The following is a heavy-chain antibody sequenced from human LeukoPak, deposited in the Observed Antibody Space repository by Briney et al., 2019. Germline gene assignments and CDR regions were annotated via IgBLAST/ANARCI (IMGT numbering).Heavy chain of an antibody. J-gene: IGHJ4*02. CDR2: IYHSGST. CDR3: ARDQGEMYSSGPGH. CDR1: GGSISSGGYY. V-gene: IGHV4-30-2*01. D-gene: IGHD6-19*01. Sequence: SENLSLTFTVSGGSISSGGYYWSWIRQPPGKGLEWIGYIYHSGSTYYNPSLKSRVTISVDTSKNQFSLKLSSVTAADTAVYYCARDQGEMYSSGPGHWGQGTLVTVSS.